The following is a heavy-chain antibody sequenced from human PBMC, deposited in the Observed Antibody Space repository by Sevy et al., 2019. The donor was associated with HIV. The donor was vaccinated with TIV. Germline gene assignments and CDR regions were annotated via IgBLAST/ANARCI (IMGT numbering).Heavy chain of an antibody. D-gene: IGHD2-2*02. CDR1: GFTFSGNW. CDR2: IKEDGSEK. CDR3: ARDAGYCSSTSCYRGDYFDY. J-gene: IGHJ4*02. V-gene: IGHV3-7*01. Sequence: GGSLRLSCAASGFTFSGNWMSWVRQAPGKGLEWVADIKEDGSEKYYVDFVKGRFTISRDNAKKSLYLQMNNLRAEETAVYYCARDAGYCSSTSCYRGDYFDYWGQGTLVTVSS.